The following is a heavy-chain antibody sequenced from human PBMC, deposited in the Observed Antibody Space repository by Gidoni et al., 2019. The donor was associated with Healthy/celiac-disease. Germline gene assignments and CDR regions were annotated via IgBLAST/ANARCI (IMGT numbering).Heavy chain of an antibody. CDR2: IKQDGSEK. V-gene: IGHV3-7*01. CDR1: GFTFSRYW. Sequence: EVQLVESGGGLVQPGGSLRLSCAASGFTFSRYWMSWVRQAPGKGLEGVANIKQDGSEKDYVDSVKGRFTISRDNAKNSLYLQMNSLRAEDTAVYYCARGGYDFWSGSNDYFDYWGQGTLVTVSS. D-gene: IGHD3-3*01. J-gene: IGHJ4*02. CDR3: ARGGYDFWSGSNDYFDY.